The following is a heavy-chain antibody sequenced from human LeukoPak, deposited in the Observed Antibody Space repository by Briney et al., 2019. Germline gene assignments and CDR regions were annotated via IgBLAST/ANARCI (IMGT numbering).Heavy chain of an antibody. CDR1: GGSISSYY. CDR3: ARAVAGKLLFFDY. J-gene: IGHJ4*02. CDR2: INHSGST. Sequence: SETLSLTCTVSGGSISSYYWSWIRQPPGKGLKWIGEINHSGSTNYNPSLKSRVTISVDTSKNQFSLKLSSVTAADTAVYYCARAVAGKLLFFDYWGQGTLVTVSS. V-gene: IGHV4-34*01. D-gene: IGHD6-19*01.